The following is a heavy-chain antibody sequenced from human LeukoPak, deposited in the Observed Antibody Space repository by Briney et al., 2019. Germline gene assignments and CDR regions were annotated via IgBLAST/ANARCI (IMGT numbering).Heavy chain of an antibody. CDR2: ISYDGSNK. V-gene: IGHV3-30*04. CDR3: ARASMGATFDY. D-gene: IGHD3-16*01. CDR1: GFTFSSYA. Sequence: GGSLRLSCAASGFTFSSYAMHWVRQAPGKGLEWVAVISYDGSNKYYADSVKGRFTISRDNSKNTLYLQMNSLRAEDTAVYYCARASMGATFDYWGQGTLVTVSS. J-gene: IGHJ4*02.